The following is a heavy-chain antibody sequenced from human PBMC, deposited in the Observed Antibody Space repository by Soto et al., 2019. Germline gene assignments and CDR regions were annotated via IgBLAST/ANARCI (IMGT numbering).Heavy chain of an antibody. Sequence: SVKVSCKTSGGTFSSYTISWVRQAPGQGLEWMGRIIPILGIANYAQKFQGRVTITADKSTSTAYMELSSLRSEDTAVYYCATLAVAGTRTIDYWGQGTLVTVSS. V-gene: IGHV1-69*02. D-gene: IGHD6-19*01. J-gene: IGHJ4*02. CDR3: ATLAVAGTRTIDY. CDR1: GGTFSSYT. CDR2: IIPILGIA.